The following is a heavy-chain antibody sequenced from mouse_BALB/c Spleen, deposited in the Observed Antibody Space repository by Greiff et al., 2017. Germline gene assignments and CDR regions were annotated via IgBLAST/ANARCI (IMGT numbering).Heavy chain of an antibody. CDR3: ARCYYDYDYFDY. D-gene: IGHD2-4*01. J-gene: IGHJ2*01. Sequence: VQLKESGPGLVKPSQSLSLTCSVTGYSITSGYYWNWIRQFPGNKLEWMGYISYDGSNNYNPSLKNRISITRDTSKNQFFLKLNSVTTEDTATYYCARCYYDYDYFDYWGQGTTLTVSS. V-gene: IGHV3-6*02. CDR2: ISYDGSN. CDR1: GYSITSGYY.